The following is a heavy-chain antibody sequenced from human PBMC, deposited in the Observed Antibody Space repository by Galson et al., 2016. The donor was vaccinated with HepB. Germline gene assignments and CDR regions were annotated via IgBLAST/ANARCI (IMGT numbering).Heavy chain of an antibody. CDR2: IYPDDSDT. J-gene: IGHJ4*02. D-gene: IGHD3-22*01. Sequence: QSGAEVKKPGESLKISCKGSGYSFSTYWIGWVRQRPGKGLEWMGIIYPDDSDTTYSPSFQGQVTISADRSISTAYLQWSSLEASDTAMYYRARHEPYFYDSSGYADYWGQGTLVTVSS. CDR3: ARHEPYFYDSSGYADY. V-gene: IGHV5-51*01. CDR1: GYSFSTYW.